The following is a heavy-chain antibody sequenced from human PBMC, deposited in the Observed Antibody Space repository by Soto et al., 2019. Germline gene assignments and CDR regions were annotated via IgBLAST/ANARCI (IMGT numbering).Heavy chain of an antibody. CDR2: ISVHNGDT. J-gene: IGHJ3*02. CDR1: GYTFSSYG. D-gene: IGHD3-3*01. Sequence: GASVKVSCKASGYTFSSYGISWVRQAPGQGLEWMGWISVHNGDTNYAQKFQGRVTMTTDKSTSTAFMELRSPRSDDTALYYCTVGVRFYGPDSLDMWGQGTMVTVSS. CDR3: TVGVRFYGPDSLDM. V-gene: IGHV1-18*01.